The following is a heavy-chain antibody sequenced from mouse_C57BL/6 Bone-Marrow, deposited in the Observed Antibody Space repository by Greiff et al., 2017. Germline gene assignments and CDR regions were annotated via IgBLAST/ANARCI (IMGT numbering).Heavy chain of an antibody. CDR3: ARGDYNYAGAWCAY. CDR1: GFTFSDYG. J-gene: IGHJ3*01. CDR2: ISSGSSTI. D-gene: IGHD2-12*01. V-gene: IGHV5-17*01. Sequence: EVKLMESGGGLVKPGGSLKLSCAASGFTFSDYGMHWVRQAPEKGLEWVAYISSGSSTIYYAVTVKGRFTISRDNAKNTLFLQMTSLRSEDTAMYYCARGDYNYAGAWCAYTGQETLVSVSA.